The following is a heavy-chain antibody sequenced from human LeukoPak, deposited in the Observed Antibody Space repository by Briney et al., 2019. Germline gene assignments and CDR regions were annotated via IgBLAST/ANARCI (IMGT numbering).Heavy chain of an antibody. J-gene: IGHJ4*02. D-gene: IGHD6-19*01. CDR1: GGSFSGYY. CDR3: ARHPKTQWLVLLAGGAFDY. Sequence: SETLSLTCAVYGGSFSGYYWSWIRQPPGKGLEWIGEINHSGSTNYNPSLKSRVTISVDTSKDQFSLKLSSVTAADTAVYYCARHPKTQWLVLLAGGAFDYWGQGTLVTVSS. V-gene: IGHV4-34*01. CDR2: INHSGST.